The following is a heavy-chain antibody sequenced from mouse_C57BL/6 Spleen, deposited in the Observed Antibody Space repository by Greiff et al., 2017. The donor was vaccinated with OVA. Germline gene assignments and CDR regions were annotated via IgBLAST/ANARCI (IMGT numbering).Heavy chain of an antibody. CDR1: GYSITSGYY. CDR3: ARMGFYDGYCG. Sequence: EVKLQESGPGLVKPSQSLSLTCSVTGYSITSGYYWNWIRQFPGNKLEWMGYISYDGSNNYNPSLKNRISITRDTSKNQFFLKLNSVTTEDTATYYCARMGFYDGYCGWGQGTTLTVSS. V-gene: IGHV3-6*01. CDR2: ISYDGSN. D-gene: IGHD2-3*01. J-gene: IGHJ2*01.